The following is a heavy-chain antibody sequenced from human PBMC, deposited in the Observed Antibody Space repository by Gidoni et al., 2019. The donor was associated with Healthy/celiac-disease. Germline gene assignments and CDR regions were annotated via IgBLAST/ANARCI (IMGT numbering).Heavy chain of an antibody. J-gene: IGHJ4*02. D-gene: IGHD1-20*01. CDR2: ISSSSSYI. CDR1: GYTVSSYS. V-gene: IGHV3-21*01. Sequence: EVQLVESGGGLVKPGGSRRLSGAASGYTVSSYSMNWVRQAPGKGLEWVSSISSSSSYIYYADSVKGRFTISRDNAKNSLYLQMNSLRAEDTAVYYCARGGNVGITYYFDYWGQGTLVTVSS. CDR3: ARGGNVGITYYFDY.